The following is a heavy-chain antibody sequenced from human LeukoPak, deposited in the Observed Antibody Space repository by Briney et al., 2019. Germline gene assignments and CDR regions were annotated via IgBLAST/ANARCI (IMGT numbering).Heavy chain of an antibody. J-gene: IGHJ5*02. CDR3: ARVYSSSWYSNTYNWFDP. V-gene: IGHV1-24*01. Sequence: ASVKVSCKVSGYTLTELSMHWVRQAPGKGLEWMGGFDPEDGETIYAQKFQGRVTMTEDTSTDTAYMELSSLRSDDTAVYYCARVYSSSWYSNTYNWFDPWGQGTLVTVSS. D-gene: IGHD6-13*01. CDR1: GYTLTELS. CDR2: FDPEDGET.